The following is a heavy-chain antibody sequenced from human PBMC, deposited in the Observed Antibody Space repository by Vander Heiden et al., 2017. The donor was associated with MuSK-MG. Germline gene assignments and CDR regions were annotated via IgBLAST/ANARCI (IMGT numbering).Heavy chain of an antibody. CDR1: VSTVGGSA. CDR3: TRARGAITARLSYYMDV. CDR2: IRSKGYGEKT. J-gene: IGHJ6*03. D-gene: IGHD6-6*01. V-gene: IGHV3-49*01. Sequence: VHLVGSGGGLVPPGRSLSASCPASVSTVGGSAMGWFRQHPGKGLEWVGFIRSKGYGEKTQSAASVKSRLTISREGSKSIAFRQMTSLETEDTAVYYCTRARGAITARLSYYMDVWGKGTTVTVSS.